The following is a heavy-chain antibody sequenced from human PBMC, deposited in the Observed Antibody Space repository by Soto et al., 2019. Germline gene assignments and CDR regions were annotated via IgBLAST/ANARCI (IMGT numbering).Heavy chain of an antibody. J-gene: IGHJ4*02. CDR2: INSDGSSI. CDR1: GFTFSSYG. CDR3: ARGASGWSFYDY. D-gene: IGHD6-19*01. Sequence: GSLRLSCTASGFTFSSYGMHWVRQVPGKGLVWVSRINSDGSSISYADSVKGRFTISRDNAKNTLFLQMNSLRAEDTAVYYCARGASGWSFYDYWGQGTLVTVSS. V-gene: IGHV3-74*01.